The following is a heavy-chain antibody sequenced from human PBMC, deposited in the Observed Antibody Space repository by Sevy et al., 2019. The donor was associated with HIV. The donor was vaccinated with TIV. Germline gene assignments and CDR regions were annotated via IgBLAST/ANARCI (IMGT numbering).Heavy chain of an antibody. Sequence: GGSLRLSCAASGFTFSSYAMHWVRQAPGKGLEWVSGISWNSGSIGYADSVKGRFTISRDNAKNSLYLQMNSLRAEDTALYYCAKDPRIAAAGIYRYYFDYWGQGTLVTVSS. CDR3: AKDPRIAAAGIYRYYFDY. CDR1: GFTFSSYA. CDR2: ISWNSGSI. J-gene: IGHJ4*02. V-gene: IGHV3-9*01. D-gene: IGHD6-13*01.